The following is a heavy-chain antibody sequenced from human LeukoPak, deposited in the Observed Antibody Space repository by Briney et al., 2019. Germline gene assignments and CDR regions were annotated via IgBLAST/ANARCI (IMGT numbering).Heavy chain of an antibody. J-gene: IGHJ5*02. Sequence: AXVKVSCKASGYTFTSYGISWVRQAPGQGLEWMGWISAYNGNTNYAQKLQGRVTMTTDTSTSTAYMELRSLRSDDTAVYYCARAASSGYYGWFDPWGQGTLVTVSS. CDR1: GYTFTSYG. D-gene: IGHD3-22*01. CDR2: ISAYNGNT. CDR3: ARAASSGYYGWFDP. V-gene: IGHV1-18*01.